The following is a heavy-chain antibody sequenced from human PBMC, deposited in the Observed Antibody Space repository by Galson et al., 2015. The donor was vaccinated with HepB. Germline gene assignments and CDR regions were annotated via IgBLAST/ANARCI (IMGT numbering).Heavy chain of an antibody. D-gene: IGHD3-10*01. J-gene: IGHJ4*02. V-gene: IGHV3-23*01. CDR2: ISGSGGST. CDR1: GFTFSSYA. Sequence: SLRLSCAASGFTFSSYAMSWVRQAPGKGLEWVSAISGSGGSTYYADSVKGRFTISRDNSKNTLYLQMNSLRAEDTAVYYCAKASRSGLARGAQPQYFDYWGQGTLVTVSS. CDR3: AKASRSGLARGAQPQYFDY.